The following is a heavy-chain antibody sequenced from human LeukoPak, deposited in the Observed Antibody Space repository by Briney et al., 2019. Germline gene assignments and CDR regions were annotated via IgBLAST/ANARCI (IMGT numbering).Heavy chain of an antibody. V-gene: IGHV3-23*01. CDR1: GITFSSYG. D-gene: IGHD3-22*01. CDR3: AKGGFVPIVVDRDAFDI. CDR2: ISGSGGST. J-gene: IGHJ3*02. Sequence: GGSLRLSCTASGITFSSYGMSWVRQAPGKGLEWVSAISGSGGSTYYADSVKGRFTISRDNSKNTLYLQMNSLRAEDTAVYYCAKGGFVPIVVDRDAFDIWGQGTMVTVSS.